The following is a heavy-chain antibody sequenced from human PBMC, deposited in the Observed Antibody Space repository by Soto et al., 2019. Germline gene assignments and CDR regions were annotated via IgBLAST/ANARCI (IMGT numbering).Heavy chain of an antibody. V-gene: IGHV3-23*01. J-gene: IGHJ4*02. CDR1: GFTFSSYA. D-gene: IGHD3-9*01. CDR3: AKEAPDWNYIDY. CDR2: ITNSGGGT. Sequence: EVQLLESGGGLVQPGGSLRLSCAASGFTFSSYAMSWVRQAPGKGLEWVSTITNSGGGTYYADSVKGRFTISRDNSKHTLFLQMNSLRAEDTAVYYWAKEAPDWNYIDYWGQGTLVTVSS.